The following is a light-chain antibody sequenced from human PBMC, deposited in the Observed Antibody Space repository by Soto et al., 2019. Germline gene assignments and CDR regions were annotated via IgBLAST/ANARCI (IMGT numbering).Light chain of an antibody. CDR2: GNG. CDR3: HSYDKRLTAYV. Sequence: QSVLTQPPSVSGAPGQRFTNSSSGTSSSIGAGYEVHWYHQLPGTAPKLVVSGNGKRPSGVPDRLSAPKSGTSASLAITGLQAEDEGHYYFHSYDKRLTAYVFGTGTKVT. J-gene: IGLJ1*01. V-gene: IGLV1-40*01. CDR1: SSSIGAGYE.